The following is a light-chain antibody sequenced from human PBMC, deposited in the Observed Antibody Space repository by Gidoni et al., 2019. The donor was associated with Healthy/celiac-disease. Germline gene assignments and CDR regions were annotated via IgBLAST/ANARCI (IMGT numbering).Light chain of an antibody. CDR3: QSYDSSLSCWV. Sequence: QSVLTQPPSVSGAPGPRGTISCTGSSSNIGAGYDVHWYQQLPGTAPKLLIYGNSNRPSGVPDRFSGSKSGTSASLAITGLQAEDEADYYCQSYDSSLSCWVFGGGTKLTVL. CDR2: GNS. CDR1: SSNIGAGYD. J-gene: IGLJ3*02. V-gene: IGLV1-40*01.